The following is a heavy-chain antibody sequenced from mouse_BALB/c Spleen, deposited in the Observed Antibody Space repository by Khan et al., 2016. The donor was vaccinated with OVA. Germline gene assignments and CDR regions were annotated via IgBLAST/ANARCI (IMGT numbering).Heavy chain of an antibody. CDR3: ARRTAEYALDY. J-gene: IGHJ4*01. Sequence: VELVESGAELARPGASVRMSCKASGYPFTSHTMHWVKQRPGQGLEWIGYINPRSGYTQYTQKFTDKATLTADISSSTAYLQLSSLTSEDSAVYYCARRTAEYALDYWGQGTSVTVSS. CDR1: GYPFTSHT. V-gene: IGHV1-4*01. CDR2: INPRSGYT. D-gene: IGHD1-2*01.